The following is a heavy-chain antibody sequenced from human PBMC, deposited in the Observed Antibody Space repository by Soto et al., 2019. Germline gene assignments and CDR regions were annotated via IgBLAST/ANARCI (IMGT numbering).Heavy chain of an antibody. V-gene: IGHV3-21*01. CDR1: GFTFSSYS. Sequence: GGSLRLCCAASGFTFSSYSMNWVRQAPGKGLEWVSSISSSSSYIYYADSVKGRFTISRDNAKNSLYLQMNSLRAEDTAVYYCARDMYTNYVNYLDLWGQRTLVTVSS. D-gene: IGHD3-16*01. J-gene: IGHJ4*02. CDR2: ISSSSSYI. CDR3: ARDMYTNYVNYLDL.